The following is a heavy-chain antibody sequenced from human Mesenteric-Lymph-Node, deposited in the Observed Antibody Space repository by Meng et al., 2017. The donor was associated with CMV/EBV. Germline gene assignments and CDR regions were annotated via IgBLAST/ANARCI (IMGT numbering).Heavy chain of an antibody. J-gene: IGHJ4*02. V-gene: IGHV1-2*02. Sequence: ASVKVSCKASGYTFTGYYIHWVRQAPGQGLEWMGWSNPNSDGTNYAEKFQGRVTMTRDTSIRTYYMELSSLRSDDTAVYYCASTTDYDLWSGSHWGQGTLVTVSS. CDR2: SNPNSDGT. CDR3: ASTTDYDLWSGSH. D-gene: IGHD3-3*01. CDR1: GYTFTGYY.